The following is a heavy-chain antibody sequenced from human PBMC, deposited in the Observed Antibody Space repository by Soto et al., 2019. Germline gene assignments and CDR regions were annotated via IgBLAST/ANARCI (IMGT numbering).Heavy chain of an antibody. D-gene: IGHD2-15*01. Sequence: EVQLVESGGGLIQPGGSLRLSCAASGFTVSSNYMSWVRQAPGKGLEWVSVIYSGGSTYYADSVKGRFTISRDNYKNTLSLKMNSLRAEDKAVYYCARGKWAGAATPIEYWGQGTLVTVSS. V-gene: IGHV3-53*01. CDR1: GFTVSSNY. CDR2: IYSGGST. J-gene: IGHJ4*02. CDR3: ARGKWAGAATPIEY.